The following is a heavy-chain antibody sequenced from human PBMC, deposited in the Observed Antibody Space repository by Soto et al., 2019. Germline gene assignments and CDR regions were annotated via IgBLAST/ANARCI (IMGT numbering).Heavy chain of an antibody. CDR1: GYSFINYY. V-gene: IGHV1-46*01. Sequence: ASVKVSCKASGYSFINYYMHWVRQAPGRGLEWMGAFNPSESSTKYAQNFQGRVTMTRDTSTSTVYMELSSLRSEDTAVYYCARDRLSIILYYYYGLDVWG. J-gene: IGHJ6*02. CDR3: ARDRLSIILYYYYGLDV. D-gene: IGHD3-3*01. CDR2: FNPSESST.